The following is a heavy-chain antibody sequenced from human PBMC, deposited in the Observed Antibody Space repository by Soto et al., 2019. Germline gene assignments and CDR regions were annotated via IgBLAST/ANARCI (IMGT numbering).Heavy chain of an antibody. CDR2: ISSRSDI. Sequence: NPGGSLRLSCVGSGFTFSTYSINWVRQAPGKGLEWVSSISSRSDIYYADSVKGRFTISRDNAKNSVSLQMNSLRAEDTAVYYCAREYTAWPLAYGLDVWGQGPRSPSP. D-gene: IGHD2-2*02. V-gene: IGHV3-21*01. J-gene: IGHJ6*02. CDR1: GFTFSTYS. CDR3: AREYTAWPLAYGLDV.